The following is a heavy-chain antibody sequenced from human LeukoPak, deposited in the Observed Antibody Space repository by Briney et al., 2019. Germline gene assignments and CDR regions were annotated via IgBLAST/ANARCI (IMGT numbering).Heavy chain of an antibody. D-gene: IGHD1-26*01. CDR2: IYYSGST. J-gene: IGHJ4*02. V-gene: IGHV4-39*07. Sequence: PSETLSLTCTVSGGSISSSSYYWGWIRQPPGKGLEWIGSIYYSGSTYYNPSLKSRVTISVDTSKNQFSLKLSSVTAADTAVYYCARDARLVGATGYWGQGTLVTVSS. CDR3: ARDARLVGATGY. CDR1: GGSISSSSYY.